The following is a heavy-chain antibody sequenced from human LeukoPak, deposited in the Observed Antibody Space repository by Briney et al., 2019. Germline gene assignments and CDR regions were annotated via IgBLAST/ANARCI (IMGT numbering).Heavy chain of an antibody. CDR2: IYHSGST. J-gene: IGHJ6*03. D-gene: IGHD6-13*01. V-gene: IGHV4-4*02. CDR1: GDSIRNDYW. CDR3: ARRQHLEPSSYYYYYMDV. Sequence: SETLSLTCVVSGDSIRNDYWWNWVRQPPGKGLEWIGEIYHSGSTNYNPSLKSRVSISVDKSKNQFSLKLTSVTAADTAMYYCARRQHLEPSSYYYYYMDVWGKGTTVTVSS.